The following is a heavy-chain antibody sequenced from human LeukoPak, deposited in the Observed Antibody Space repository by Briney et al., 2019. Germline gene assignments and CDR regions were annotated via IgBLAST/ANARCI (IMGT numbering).Heavy chain of an antibody. D-gene: IGHD3-10*01. CDR3: ARAQFTYYYGSGSYYSVIGMDV. V-gene: IGHV3-21*01. CDR1: GFTFSSYS. CDR2: ISSSSSYI. J-gene: IGHJ6*02. Sequence: PGGSLRLSCAASGFTFSSYSMNWVRQAPGKGLEWVSSISSSSSYIYYADSVKGRFTISRDNAKNSLYLQMNSLRAEDTAVYYCARAQFTYYYGSGSYYSVIGMDVWGQGTTVTVSS.